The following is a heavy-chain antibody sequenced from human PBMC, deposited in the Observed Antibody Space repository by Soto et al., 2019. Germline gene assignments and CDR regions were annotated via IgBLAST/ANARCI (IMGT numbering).Heavy chain of an antibody. J-gene: IGHJ4*02. CDR2: INPSGGST. Sequence: GASVKVSCKASGYTFTSYYMHWVRQAPGQGLEWMGIINPSGGSTSYAQNFQGRFTMSKDSADNSLILQMTSMRAEDTAVYHCARARGNDWYSDYWAQGTLVTVSS. D-gene: IGHD5-12*01. CDR3: ARARGNDWYSDY. V-gene: IGHV1-46*01. CDR1: GYTFTSYY.